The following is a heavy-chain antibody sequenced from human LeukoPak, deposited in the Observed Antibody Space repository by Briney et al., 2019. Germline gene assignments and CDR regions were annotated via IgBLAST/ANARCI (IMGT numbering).Heavy chain of an antibody. CDR3: AKAASKRTDYGDYAFYYYMDV. J-gene: IGHJ6*03. Sequence: GGSLRLSCAASGFTFSSYEMNWVRQAPGKGLEWVSYISSSGSTIYYADSVKGRFTISRDDSKNTLYLQMNSLRAEDTAVYYCAKAASKRTDYGDYAFYYYMDVWGKGTTVTISS. D-gene: IGHD4-17*01. V-gene: IGHV3-48*03. CDR2: ISSSGSTI. CDR1: GFTFSSYE.